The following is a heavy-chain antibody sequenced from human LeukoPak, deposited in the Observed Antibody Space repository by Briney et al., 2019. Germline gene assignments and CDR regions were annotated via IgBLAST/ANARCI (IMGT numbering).Heavy chain of an antibody. CDR1: GFTFSSYA. CDR2: ISGSGGST. D-gene: IGHD1-14*01. J-gene: IGHJ4*02. V-gene: IGHV3-23*01. CDR3: AKVRMGITNYYFDY. Sequence: GGSLRLSCAASGFTFSSYAMSWVRQAPGKGLEWVSAISGSGGSTYYADSVKGRFTISRDNSKNTLYLQMNSLRAEDAAVYYCAKVRMGITNYYFDYWGQGTLVTVSS.